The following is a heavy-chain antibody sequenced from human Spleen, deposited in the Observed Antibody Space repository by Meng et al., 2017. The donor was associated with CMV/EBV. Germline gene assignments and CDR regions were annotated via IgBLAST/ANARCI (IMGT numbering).Heavy chain of an antibody. CDR2: IYTSGST. CDR1: GGSISSYY. D-gene: IGHD2-15*01. CDR3: ARAPTYCSGGSCYPYFDY. Sequence: VQLQESGPGLVKHSETLSRTCTGSGGSISSYYWSWIRQPAGKGLEWIGRIYTSGSTNYNPSLKSRVTMSVDTSKNQFSLKLSSVTAADTAVYYCARAPTYCSGGSCYPYFDYWGQGTLVTVSS. J-gene: IGHJ4*02. V-gene: IGHV4-4*07.